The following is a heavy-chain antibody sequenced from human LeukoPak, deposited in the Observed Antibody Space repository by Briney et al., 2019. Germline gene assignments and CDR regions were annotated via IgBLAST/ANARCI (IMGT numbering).Heavy chain of an antibody. J-gene: IGHJ4*02. D-gene: IGHD4-17*01. CDR2: ISGSGGST. V-gene: IGHV3-23*01. Sequence: GGSLRLSCAASGFTFSSYAMSWVRQAPGKGLEWVSTISGSGGSTYYADSVKGRLTISRDNSKNTLYLRMSSLRAVDTAIYYCAKDPTAYGDYYFDYWGQGTLVTVSS. CDR1: GFTFSSYA. CDR3: AKDPTAYGDYYFDY.